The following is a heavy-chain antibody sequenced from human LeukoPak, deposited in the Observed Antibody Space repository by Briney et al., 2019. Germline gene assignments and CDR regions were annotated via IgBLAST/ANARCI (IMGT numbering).Heavy chain of an antibody. V-gene: IGHV3-49*04. D-gene: IGHD5-18*01. CDR3: SRGPLRLWTHNGTDV. J-gene: IGHJ6*02. CDR1: GFTFGDDG. Sequence: GGSLRLSCTASGFTFGDDGMSWVRQAPGKGLEWVRFIRSKAYGGKKEYAASVKGRFTISRDDSKSIAYLQMNSLKTEDTAVYYCSRGPLRLWTHNGTDVWGQGATVSVSS. CDR2: IRSKAYGGKK.